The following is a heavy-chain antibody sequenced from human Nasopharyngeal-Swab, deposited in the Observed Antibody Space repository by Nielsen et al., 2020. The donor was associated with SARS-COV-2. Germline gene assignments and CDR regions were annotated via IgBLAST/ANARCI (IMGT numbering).Heavy chain of an antibody. CDR1: GFTLSSNS. D-gene: IGHD5-12*01. CDR3: ARGRGGGYDPWGYYYYDMDV. CDR2: ISTSSSYL. Sequence: GASLKISCAASGFTLSSNSMNWVRQAPGKGLEWDSSISTSSSYLYYADSVKGRFTISRDNPKNSLYLQMNSLRAEDTAVYYCARGRGGGYDPWGYYYYDMDVWGHGTTVTVSS. J-gene: IGHJ6*02. V-gene: IGHV3-21*01.